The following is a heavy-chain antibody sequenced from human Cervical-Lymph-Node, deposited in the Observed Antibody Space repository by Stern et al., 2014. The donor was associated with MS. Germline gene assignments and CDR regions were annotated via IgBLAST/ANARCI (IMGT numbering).Heavy chain of an antibody. CDR2: IYPDDSDI. Sequence: EVQLEESGAEVKKPGESLKISCKGSGYTFTNNWIAWVRQMPGKGLEWMGIIYPDDSDIRYSPSLQGQVTISADQSISPADLPWSSLKAGDSAVYFCRSPPPRRKWDDPNYGMDVWGQGTTVTVSS. D-gene: IGHD1-1*01. CDR1: GYTFTNNW. CDR3: RSPPPRRKWDDPNYGMDV. V-gene: IGHV5-51*03. J-gene: IGHJ6*02.